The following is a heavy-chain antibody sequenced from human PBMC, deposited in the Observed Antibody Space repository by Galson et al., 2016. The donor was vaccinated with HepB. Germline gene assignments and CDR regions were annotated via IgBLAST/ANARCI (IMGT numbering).Heavy chain of an antibody. J-gene: IGHJ5*02. Sequence: SETLSLTCTVDGGSVVGYYWTWIRQSPGKRLEWIGEIDAGGSNTYNPSVTGRVTISLDRSTTSISLKLTSVTAADTGLYFCARGRAGFQVPLAPWGLRTLVTVSS. CDR1: GGSVVGYY. CDR3: ARGRAGFQVPLAP. V-gene: IGHV4-34*01. CDR2: IDAGGSN.